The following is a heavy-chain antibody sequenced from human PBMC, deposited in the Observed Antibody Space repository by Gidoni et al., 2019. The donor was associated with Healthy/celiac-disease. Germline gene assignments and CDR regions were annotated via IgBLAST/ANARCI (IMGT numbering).Heavy chain of an antibody. CDR2: ISAYNGNT. CDR1: GSTFTSYG. V-gene: IGHV1-18*01. Sequence: QVQLVQSGAEVKKHGASVKVSCKASGSTFTSYGISWVRQAPGQGLEWMGWISAYNGNTNYAQKLQGRVTMTKDTSTSTAYMELRSLRSDDTAVYYCARATFGGVIVQYWYFDLWGRGTLVTVSS. D-gene: IGHD3-16*02. J-gene: IGHJ2*01. CDR3: ARATFGGVIVQYWYFDL.